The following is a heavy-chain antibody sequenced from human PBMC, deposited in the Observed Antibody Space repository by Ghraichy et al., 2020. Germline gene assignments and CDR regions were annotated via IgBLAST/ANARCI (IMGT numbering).Heavy chain of an antibody. J-gene: IGHJ4*02. Sequence: GGSLRLSCAASGFTIFSNYAISWVRQAPGKGLEWVSAIGDDTYYADSVKGRFTISRDNSRDTVFLQMTSLRAEDTAIYYCAKPYYTASPLQDYWGQGTLVTVSS. CDR2: IGDDT. CDR3: AKPYYTASPLQDY. V-gene: IGHV3-23*01. CDR1: GFTIFSNYA. D-gene: IGHD3-3*01.